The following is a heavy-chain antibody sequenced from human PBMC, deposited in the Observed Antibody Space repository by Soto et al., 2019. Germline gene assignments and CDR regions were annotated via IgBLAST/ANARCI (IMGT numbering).Heavy chain of an antibody. D-gene: IGHD3-10*01. J-gene: IGHJ6*01. CDR1: GFTFSSYS. CDR3: ARGGGPGGDYYYDMDV. V-gene: IGHV3-21*01. CDR2: ISSSSSYI. Sequence: GGSLRLSCAASGFTFSSYSMNWVRQAPGKGLEWVSSISSSSSYICYADSVKGRFTISRDNAKNSLYLQMNSLRAEDTAVYYCARGGGPGGDYYYDMDVSGQETTVTV.